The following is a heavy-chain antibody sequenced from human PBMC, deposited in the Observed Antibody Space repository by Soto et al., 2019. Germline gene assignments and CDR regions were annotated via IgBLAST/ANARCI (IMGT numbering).Heavy chain of an antibody. D-gene: IGHD3-16*01. CDR1: GYTFIRYG. CDR3: ARGGYYDNVWGKLSHYGLDV. Sequence: QVQLVQSASEVMKPGASVKVSCKASGYTFIRYGITWVRQAPGQRLEWMGWISPYNDQTIYAQKLQGRATMNADTSTRAVYMQLRSLKSDDTAVYYCARGGYYDNVWGKLSHYGLDVWGQGTSVTVSS. CDR2: ISPYNDQT. J-gene: IGHJ6*02. V-gene: IGHV1-18*01.